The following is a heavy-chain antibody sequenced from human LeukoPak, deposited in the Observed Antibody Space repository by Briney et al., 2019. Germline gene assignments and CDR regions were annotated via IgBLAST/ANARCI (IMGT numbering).Heavy chain of an antibody. CDR2: ISISSNYI. Sequence: PGGSLRLSCAASGFTFSRYSMNWVRQAPGKGLEWVSSISISSNYIYYTDSLKGRFTISRDNAKNSLYLQMNSLRAEDTAVYYCAELGITMIGGVWGKGTTVTISS. J-gene: IGHJ6*04. CDR1: GFTFSRYS. CDR3: AELGITMIGGV. D-gene: IGHD3-10*02. V-gene: IGHV3-21*01.